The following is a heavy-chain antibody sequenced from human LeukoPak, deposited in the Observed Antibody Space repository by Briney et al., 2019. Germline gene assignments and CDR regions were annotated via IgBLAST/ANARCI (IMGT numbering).Heavy chain of an antibody. CDR1: GYTFTGYY. CDR2: INPNSGGT. V-gene: IGHV1-2*02. Sequence: ASVKVSCKASGYTFTGYYMHWVRQAPGQGLEWMGWINPNSGGTNYAQKFQGRVTMTRDTSISTAYMELSRLRSDDTAVYYCATELEPGWYAFDIWGQGTMVTVSS. J-gene: IGHJ3*02. CDR3: ATELEPGWYAFDI. D-gene: IGHD1-1*01.